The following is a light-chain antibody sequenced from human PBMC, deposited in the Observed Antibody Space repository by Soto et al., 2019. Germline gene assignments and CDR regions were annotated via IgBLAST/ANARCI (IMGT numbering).Light chain of an antibody. Sequence: AIRMTQSPSSLSASTGDRVTITCRASQVISSYLAWYQQKPGKAPKLLIYAASTLQSGVPSGFSGSGSGTDFTLTISWLQSEDFATYFCQQYYSYPPAFGQGTKVEIK. CDR2: AAS. J-gene: IGKJ1*01. CDR3: QQYYSYPPA. CDR1: QVISSY. V-gene: IGKV1-8*01.